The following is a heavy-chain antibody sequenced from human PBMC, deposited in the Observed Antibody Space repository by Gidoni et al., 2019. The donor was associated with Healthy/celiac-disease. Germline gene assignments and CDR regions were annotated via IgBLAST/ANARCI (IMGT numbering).Heavy chain of an antibody. CDR1: GFTFSSYV. D-gene: IGHD5-12*01. CDR2: IWYDGSNK. Sequence: GFTFSSYVMHWVRQAPGKGLEWVAVIWYDGSNKYYADSVKGRFTISRDNSKNTLYLQMNSLRAEDTAVYYCARERLRYSGYENFGGYYYYYGMDVWGQGTIGHRLL. CDR3: ARERLRYSGYENFGGYYYYYGMDV. V-gene: IGHV3-33*01. J-gene: IGHJ6*02.